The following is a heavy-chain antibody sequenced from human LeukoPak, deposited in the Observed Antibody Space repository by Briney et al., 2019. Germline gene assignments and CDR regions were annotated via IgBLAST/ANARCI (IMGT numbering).Heavy chain of an antibody. CDR2: IIPIFGTA. V-gene: IGHV1-69*13. CDR1: GGTFSSYA. Sequence: SVKVSCKASGGTFSSYAISWVRQAPGQGLEWMGGIIPIFGTANYAQKFQGRVTITADESTSTAYMELSSLRSEDTAVYYCASQTIAVAGTGAFDIWGQGTMVTVSS. CDR3: ASQTIAVAGTGAFDI. J-gene: IGHJ3*02. D-gene: IGHD6-19*01.